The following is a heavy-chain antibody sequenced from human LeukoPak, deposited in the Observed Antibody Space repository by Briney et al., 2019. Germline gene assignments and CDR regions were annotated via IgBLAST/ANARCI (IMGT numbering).Heavy chain of an antibody. CDR1: GYTFTGYY. V-gene: IGHV1-24*01. CDR3: ATRNDYGDYIFDY. J-gene: IGHJ4*02. CDR2: FDPEDGET. Sequence: ASVKVSCKASGYTFTGYYIHWVRQAPGQGLEWMGGFDPEDGETIYAQKFQGRVTMTEDTSTDTAYMELSSLRSEDTAVYYCATRNDYGDYIFDYWGQGALVTVSS. D-gene: IGHD4-17*01.